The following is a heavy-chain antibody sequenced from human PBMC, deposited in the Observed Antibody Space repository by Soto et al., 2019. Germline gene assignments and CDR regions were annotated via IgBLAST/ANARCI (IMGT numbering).Heavy chain of an antibody. D-gene: IGHD3-3*01. CDR3: AHSSTDLNHAMDV. CDR1: GLSLTTNGLS. CDR2: IYWDDDK. J-gene: IGHJ6*02. Sequence: QITLKESGPTLVKPTQTLTLTCAFSGLSLTTNGLSVGWVRQPPGKALEWLALIYWDDDKRYSPSLKSRLTIPRDTSKNPVVLTMTNMDPVDTATYYCAHSSTDLNHAMDVWGQGTTVSVSS. V-gene: IGHV2-5*02.